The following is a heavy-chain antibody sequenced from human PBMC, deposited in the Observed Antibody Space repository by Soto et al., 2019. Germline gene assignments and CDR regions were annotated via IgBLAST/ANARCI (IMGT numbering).Heavy chain of an antibody. CDR1: GGTFISYS. J-gene: IGHJ6*02. CDR3: AREGRSTYCYYGMDV. V-gene: IGHV1-69*13. Sequence: SVKVSFKASGGTFISYSISWVRQAPGQGLEWMGGIIPIFGTANYAQKFQGRVTITADESTSTAYMELSSLRSEDTAVYYCAREGRSTYCYYGMDVWGQGTTVTVSS. CDR2: IIPIFGTA.